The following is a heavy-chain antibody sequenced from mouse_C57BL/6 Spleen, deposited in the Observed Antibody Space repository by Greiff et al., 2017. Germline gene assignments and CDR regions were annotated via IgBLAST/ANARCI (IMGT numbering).Heavy chain of an antibody. CDR3: TKYYGSSYEAMDY. D-gene: IGHD1-1*01. CDR2: IDPETGGT. Sequence: QLQQSGAELVRPGASVTLSCKASGYTFTDYEMHWVKQTPVHGLEWIGAIDPETGGTAYNQKFKGKAILTADKSSSTAYMELRSLTSEDSAVYYCTKYYGSSYEAMDYWGQGTSVTVSS. CDR1: GYTFTDYE. J-gene: IGHJ4*01. V-gene: IGHV1-15*01.